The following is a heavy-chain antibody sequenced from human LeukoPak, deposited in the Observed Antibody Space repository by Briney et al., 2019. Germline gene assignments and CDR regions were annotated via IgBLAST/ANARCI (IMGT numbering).Heavy chain of an antibody. Sequence: GGSLRLSCAAPGFTFSSYGRNWVGQAPGKGLEWVSSISSSSSYIYYADSVKGRFTISRDNAKNSLYLQMNSLRAEDTAVYYCARSEAVAGTADYWGQGTLVTVSS. CDR1: GFTFSSYG. CDR2: ISSSSSYI. CDR3: ARSEAVAGTADY. V-gene: IGHV3-21*01. J-gene: IGHJ4*02. D-gene: IGHD6-19*01.